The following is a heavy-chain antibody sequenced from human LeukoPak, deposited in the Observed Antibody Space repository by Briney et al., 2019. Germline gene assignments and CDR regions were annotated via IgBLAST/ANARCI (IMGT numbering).Heavy chain of an antibody. J-gene: IGHJ5*02. Sequence: SETLSLTCALSGGSISSGGYSWSWIRQPPGKGLEWIGYIYHSGSTYYNPSLKSRVTISVDRSKNQFSLKLSSVTPADTAVYYCARGGVGIAPAVGFDPWGQGNLVTVSS. D-gene: IGHD6-13*01. CDR3: ARGGVGIAPAVGFDP. CDR1: GGSISSGGYS. V-gene: IGHV4-30-2*01. CDR2: IYHSGST.